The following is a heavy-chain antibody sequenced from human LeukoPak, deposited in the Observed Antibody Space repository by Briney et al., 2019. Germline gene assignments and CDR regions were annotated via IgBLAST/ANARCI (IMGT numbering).Heavy chain of an antibody. CDR3: ARTNLFVDTAVNDAFDV. J-gene: IGHJ3*01. CDR2: IWYDGSDK. V-gene: IGHV3-33*01. CDR1: GFTFSSYG. D-gene: IGHD5-18*01. Sequence: GGSLRLSCAASGFTFSSYGMHWVRQAPGKGLEGVAVIWYDGSDKYYADSVKGRFTISRDNFKSTLYLQMSSLRAEDTAVYYCARTNLFVDTAVNDAFDVWGQGTMVIVSS.